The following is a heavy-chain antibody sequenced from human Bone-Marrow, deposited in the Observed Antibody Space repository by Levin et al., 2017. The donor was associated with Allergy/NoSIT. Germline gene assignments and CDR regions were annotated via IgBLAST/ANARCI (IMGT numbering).Heavy chain of an antibody. CDR2: INPNSGGT. CDR1: GYTFTGYY. D-gene: IGHD6-13*01. V-gene: IGHV1-2*06. J-gene: IGHJ6*02. CDR3: ATVKEKSSWYYYYYYYGMDV. Sequence: ASVKVSCKASGYTFTGYYMHWVRQAPGQGLEWMGRINPNSGGTNYAQKFQGRVTMTRDTSISTAYMELSRLRSDDTAVYYCATVKEKSSWYYYYYYYGMDVWGQGTTVTVSS.